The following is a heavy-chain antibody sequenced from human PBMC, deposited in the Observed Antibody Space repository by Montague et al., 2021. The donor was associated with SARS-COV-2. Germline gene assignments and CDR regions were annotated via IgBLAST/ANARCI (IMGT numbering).Heavy chain of an antibody. CDR1: GASISTGIYY. CDR2: IRTTGHT. CDR3: ARFGSGTLEFDL. V-gene: IGHV4-61*02. Sequence: TLSLTCTVSGASISTGIYYWSRIRQPAGKGLEWIGRIRTTGHTDYNSSLESRVFMSVDTSTNQFSLSLTSVTAADTAVYFCARFGSGTLEFDLWGQGTLATVSS. D-gene: IGHD1-26*01. J-gene: IGHJ4*02.